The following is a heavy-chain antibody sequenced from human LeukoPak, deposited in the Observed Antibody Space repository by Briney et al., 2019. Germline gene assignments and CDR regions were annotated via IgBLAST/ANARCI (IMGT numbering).Heavy chain of an antibody. D-gene: IGHD5-12*01. CDR2: ISYDGSNK. CDR3: AKEIFSGLLYIDY. Sequence: GGSLRLSCAASGFTFSSYGMHWVRQAPGKGLEWLAVISYDGSNKYYADSVKGRFTISSDNSKNTVYLQMNSLRPEDMAVYYCAKEIFSGLLYIDYWGQGTLVTVSS. CDR1: GFTFSSYG. V-gene: IGHV3-30*18. J-gene: IGHJ4*02.